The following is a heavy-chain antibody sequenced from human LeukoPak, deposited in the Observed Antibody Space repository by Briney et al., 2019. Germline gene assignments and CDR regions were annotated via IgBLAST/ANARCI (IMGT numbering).Heavy chain of an antibody. V-gene: IGHV4-34*01. D-gene: IGHD2-15*01. J-gene: IGHJ4*02. CDR1: GGSFSGYY. Sequence: PSETLSLTGAGYGGSFSGYYWSWIRQPPGKGLEWIGEINHSGSTNYNPSLKSRVTISVDTSKNQFSLQLSSVTAADTAVYYCARGIAPSSGGSPMGFDYWGQGTLVTVSS. CDR3: ARGIAPSSGGSPMGFDY. CDR2: INHSGST.